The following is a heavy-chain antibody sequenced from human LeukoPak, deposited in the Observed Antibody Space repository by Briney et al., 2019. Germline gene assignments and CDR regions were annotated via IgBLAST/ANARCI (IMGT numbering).Heavy chain of an antibody. Sequence: GGSLRLSCAASGFTFSHYAMHWVRQAPGKGLEWVAVIWYDGSHDTYTDSVKGRFTVSRDNFKNALHLQMNSLRVEDTAVYYCAKEGDYCSSSGCHKRGIDYWGQGTLVTVSS. D-gene: IGHD2-2*01. CDR1: GFTFSHYA. V-gene: IGHV3-33*06. CDR3: AKEGDYCSSSGCHKRGIDY. J-gene: IGHJ4*02. CDR2: IWYDGSHD.